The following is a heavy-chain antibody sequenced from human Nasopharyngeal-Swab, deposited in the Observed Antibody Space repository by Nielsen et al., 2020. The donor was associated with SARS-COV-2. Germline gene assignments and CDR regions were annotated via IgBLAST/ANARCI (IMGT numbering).Heavy chain of an antibody. D-gene: IGHD6-19*01. V-gene: IGHV3-30*03. J-gene: IGHJ3*01. Sequence: GGSLRLSCEASGLNVSRFGMHWVRQGPGKGLQWMAFISYDGSIQYYADSVKGRFTISRDNSKNTLYLQMNSLRPEDTAVHYCARGAVAGRNAFDLWGQGTMVTVSS. CDR2: ISYDGSIQ. CDR1: GLNVSRFG. CDR3: ARGAVAGRNAFDL.